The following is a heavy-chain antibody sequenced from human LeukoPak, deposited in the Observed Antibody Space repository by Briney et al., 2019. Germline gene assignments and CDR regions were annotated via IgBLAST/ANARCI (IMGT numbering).Heavy chain of an antibody. CDR3: ARGARGWYHAFDI. CDR2: ITRNSYI. V-gene: IGHV3-21*01. D-gene: IGHD6-19*01. CDR1: GFTFSTYS. J-gene: IGHJ3*02. Sequence: GGSLRLSCAASGFTFSTYSMNWVRQAPGKGLEWVSSITRNSYIYYADSVRGRFTISRDNAKNSLYLQMNSLRAEDTAVYYCARGARGWYHAFDIWGQGTMVTVSS.